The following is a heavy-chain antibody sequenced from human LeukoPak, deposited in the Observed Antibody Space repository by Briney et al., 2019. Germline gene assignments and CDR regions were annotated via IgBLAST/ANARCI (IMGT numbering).Heavy chain of an antibody. J-gene: IGHJ5*02. CDR1: GGSFSGYY. CDR3: ARHTFYDFWSGYYRNWFDP. Sequence: SETLSLTCAVYGGSFSGYYWSWIRQPPGKGLEWIGEINHSGSTNYNPSLKSRVTISVDTSKNQFSLKLSSVTAADTAVYYCARHTFYDFWSGYYRNWFDPWGQGTLVTVSS. CDR2: INHSGST. D-gene: IGHD3-3*01. V-gene: IGHV4-34*01.